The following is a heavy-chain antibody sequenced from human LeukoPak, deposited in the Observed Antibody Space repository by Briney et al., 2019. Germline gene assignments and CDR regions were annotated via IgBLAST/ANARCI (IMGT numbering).Heavy chain of an antibody. CDR3: ARTGPYSRFYYHYYMDV. CDR2: INHSGST. V-gene: IGHV4-34*01. D-gene: IGHD6-13*01. J-gene: IGHJ6*03. CDR1: GFTFSSYA. Sequence: GSLRLSCAASGFTFSSYAMSWVRQAPGKGLEWIGEINHSGSTNYNPSLKSRVTISVDTSKNQFSLKLSSVTAADTAVYYCARTGPYSRFYYHYYMDVWGKGTTVTVSS.